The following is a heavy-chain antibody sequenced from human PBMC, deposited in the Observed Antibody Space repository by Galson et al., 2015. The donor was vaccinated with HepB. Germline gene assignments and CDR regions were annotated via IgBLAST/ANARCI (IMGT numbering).Heavy chain of an antibody. V-gene: IGHV1-18*01. Sequence: SVKVSCKASGYTFTSYGISWVRQAPGQGLEWMGWISAYNGNTNYAQKLQGRVTMTTDTSTSTAYMELRSLRSDDTAVYYCARYEDRTYYYDSSGYYLWGQGTLVTVSS. J-gene: IGHJ4*02. CDR2: ISAYNGNT. CDR1: GYTFTSYG. D-gene: IGHD3-22*01. CDR3: ARYEDRTYYYDSSGYYL.